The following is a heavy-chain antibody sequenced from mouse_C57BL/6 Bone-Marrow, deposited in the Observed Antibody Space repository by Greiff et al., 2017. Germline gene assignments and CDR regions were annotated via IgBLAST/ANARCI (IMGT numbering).Heavy chain of an antibody. J-gene: IGHJ4*01. Sequence: VQLQQSGAELVKPGASVKLSCKASGYTFTKYTIHWVKQRSGQGLEWIGWFYPGSGSIKYNEKFKDKDTLTADKSSSTVYMELSRLTSEDSAVYFCARHEEGGGYYVYAMDYWGQGTSVTVSS. CDR3: ARHEEGGGYYVYAMDY. CDR2: FYPGSGSI. CDR1: GYTFTKYT. V-gene: IGHV1-62-2*01. D-gene: IGHD2-3*01.